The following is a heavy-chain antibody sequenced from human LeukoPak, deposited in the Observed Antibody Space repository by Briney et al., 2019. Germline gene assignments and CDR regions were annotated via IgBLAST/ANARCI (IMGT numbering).Heavy chain of an antibody. D-gene: IGHD2-2*01. Sequence: SVKVSCKASEGTFSSYAINWVRQAPGQGLEWMGGIISIFGTVNYAQKFQGRVTITADESTSTAYMELSSLRSEDTAVYYCAREGVGGTLKYQLLKYWFDPWGQGTLVTVSS. CDR2: IISIFGTV. V-gene: IGHV1-69*13. CDR1: EGTFSSYA. J-gene: IGHJ5*02. CDR3: AREGVGGTLKYQLLKYWFDP.